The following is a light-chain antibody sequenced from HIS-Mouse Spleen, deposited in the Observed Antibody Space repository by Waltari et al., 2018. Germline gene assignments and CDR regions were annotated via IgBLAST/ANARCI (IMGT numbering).Light chain of an antibody. CDR1: NIGSES. J-gene: IGLJ2*01. V-gene: IGLV3-21*03. CDR3: QVWDSSSDHVV. CDR2: DDS. Sequence: SYVLTQPPSVSVAPGKTARITCGGNNIGSESVHWYQQKPGQAPVLVGYDDSDRPSGIPEQVSGSNAGNTATLTISRVEAGDEADYYCQVWDSSSDHVVFGGGTKLTVL.